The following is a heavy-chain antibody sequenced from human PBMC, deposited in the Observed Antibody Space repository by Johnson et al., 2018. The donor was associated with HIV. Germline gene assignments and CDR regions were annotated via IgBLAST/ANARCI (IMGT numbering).Heavy chain of an antibody. D-gene: IGHD3-10*01. V-gene: IGHV3-48*04. CDR3: ARETMVQGGPHDAFDI. CDR1: GFTFSSHG. CDR2: ISSSGSTI. J-gene: IGHJ3*02. Sequence: EVQVVESGGGVVQPGRSLRLSCAASGFTFSSHGMHWIRQAPGKGLEWVSYISSSGSTIYIADSVKGRLTISRDNAKNSLYLQMNSLRAEDTAVYYCARETMVQGGPHDAFDIWGQGTMVTVSS.